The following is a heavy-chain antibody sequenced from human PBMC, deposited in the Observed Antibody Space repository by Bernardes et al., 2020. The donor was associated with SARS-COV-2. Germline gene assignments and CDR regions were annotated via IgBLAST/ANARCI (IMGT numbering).Heavy chain of an antibody. J-gene: IGHJ3*02. CDR1: GGSISSYY. Sequence: SEPLSLTCTVSGGSISSYYWSWIRQPPGKGLEWIGYIYYSGSTNYNPSLKSRVTISVDTSKNQFSLKLSSVTAADTAVYYCARLNWFNRDAFDIWGQGTMVTVSS. CDR3: ARLNWFNRDAFDI. D-gene: IGHD2-8*02. V-gene: IGHV4-59*01. CDR2: IYYSGST.